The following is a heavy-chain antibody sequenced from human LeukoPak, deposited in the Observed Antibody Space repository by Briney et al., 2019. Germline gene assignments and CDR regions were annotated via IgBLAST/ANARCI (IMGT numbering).Heavy chain of an antibody. D-gene: IGHD5-18*01. Sequence: PGGSLRLSCAASGFTFSSYAMTWVRQAPGKGLEWVSGISGGNGATYYADSVKGRFTISTDNSKNTLYLQMSSLRPEDTAVYYCAKEKYRGYSYGSGDYWGQGTLVTVSS. J-gene: IGHJ4*02. CDR2: ISGGNGAT. V-gene: IGHV3-23*01. CDR3: AKEKYRGYSYGSGDY. CDR1: GFTFSSYA.